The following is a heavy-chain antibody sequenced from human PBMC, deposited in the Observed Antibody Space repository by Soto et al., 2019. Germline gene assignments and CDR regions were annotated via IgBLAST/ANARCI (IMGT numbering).Heavy chain of an antibody. CDR3: ARDTDCGGDCYSGAPFDY. J-gene: IGHJ4*02. CDR2: IIPIFGTA. D-gene: IGHD2-21*02. V-gene: IGHV1-69*12. Sequence: QVQLMQSGAEVKKPGSSVKVSCKASGGTFSSYAISWVRQAPGQGLEWMGGIIPIFGTANYAQKFQGRVTITADESTSTAYMELSSLRSEDTAVYYCARDTDCGGDCYSGAPFDYWGQGTLVTVSS. CDR1: GGTFSSYA.